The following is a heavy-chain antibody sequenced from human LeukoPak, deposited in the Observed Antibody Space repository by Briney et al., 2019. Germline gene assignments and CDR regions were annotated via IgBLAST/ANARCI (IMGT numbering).Heavy chain of an antibody. CDR1: GFTFSSYE. V-gene: IGHV3-48*03. Sequence: PGGSLRLSCAASGFTFSSYEMNWVRQAPGKGLEWVSYISSSGSTIYYADSVKGRFTISRDNAKNSLYLQMNGLRAEDTAVYYCARERFDYYDSSGYPRVGREDAFDIWGQGTMVTVSS. CDR2: ISSSGSTI. J-gene: IGHJ3*02. CDR3: ARERFDYYDSSGYPRVGREDAFDI. D-gene: IGHD3-22*01.